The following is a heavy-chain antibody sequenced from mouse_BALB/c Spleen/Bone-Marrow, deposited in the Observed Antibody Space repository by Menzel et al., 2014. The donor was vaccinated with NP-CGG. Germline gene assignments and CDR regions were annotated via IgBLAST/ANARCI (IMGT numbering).Heavy chain of an antibody. CDR2: IDPANGNT. D-gene: IGHD1-1*01. J-gene: IGHJ2*01. V-gene: IGHV14-3*02. CDR1: GFNIKDTY. Sequence: EVQGVESGAEFVRPGALVKLSCNASGFNIKDTYMHWVKQRPEQGLEWIGRIDPANGNTKYDPKFQDKATITADTSSNTAYLQLSSLTSEDTAVYYCANYYYGYYFDYWGQGTTLTVSS. CDR3: ANYYYGYYFDY.